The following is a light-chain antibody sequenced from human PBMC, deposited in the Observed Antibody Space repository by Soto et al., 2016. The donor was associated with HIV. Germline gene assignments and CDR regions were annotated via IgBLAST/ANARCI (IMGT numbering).Light chain of an antibody. CDR1: KLGDKY. V-gene: IGLV3-1*01. J-gene: IGLJ2*01. Sequence: SYELTQPPSVSVSPGQTASITCSGDKLGDKYAFWYQQKPGQSPVLLIYQDNKRPSGIPERFSGSNSGNTATLTISGTQAMDEADYYCQAWDSSTSVVFGGGTKL. CDR2: QDN. CDR3: QAWDSSTSVV.